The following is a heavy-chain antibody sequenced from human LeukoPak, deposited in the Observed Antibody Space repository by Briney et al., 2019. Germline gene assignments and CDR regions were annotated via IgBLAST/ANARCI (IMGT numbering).Heavy chain of an antibody. CDR2: INHRGST. CDR1: GGSFSGYY. J-gene: IGHJ3*02. CDR3: ARVSDSSGLDAFDI. V-gene: IGHV4-34*01. D-gene: IGHD3-22*01. Sequence: PSETLSLTCAVYGGSFSGYYWSWIRQPPGKGLEWIGEINHRGSTNYNPSLKSRVTISVDTSKNQFSLKLSSVTAADTAVYYCARVSDSSGLDAFDIWGQGTMVTVSS.